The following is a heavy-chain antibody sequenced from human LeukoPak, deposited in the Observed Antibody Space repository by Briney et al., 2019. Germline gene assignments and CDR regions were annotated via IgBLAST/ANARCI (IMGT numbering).Heavy chain of an antibody. CDR1: GFTFSSYW. J-gene: IGHJ2*01. Sequence: GGSLRLSCAASGFTFSSYWMSWVRQAPGKGLEWVANIKQDGSEKYYVDSVKGRFTISRDNAKNSLYLQMDSLRAEDTAVYYCASYRGSSPWYFDLWGRGTLVTVSS. CDR3: ASYRGSSPWYFDL. D-gene: IGHD6-13*01. CDR2: IKQDGSEK. V-gene: IGHV3-7*01.